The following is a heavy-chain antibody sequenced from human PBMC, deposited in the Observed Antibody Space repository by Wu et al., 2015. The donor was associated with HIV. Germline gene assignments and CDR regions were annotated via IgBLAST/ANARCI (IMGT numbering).Heavy chain of an antibody. CDR1: GYTLTELS. J-gene: IGHJ3*02. CDR2: FDPEDGET. CDR3: ATVVPEISSGLPNDAFDI. Sequence: QVQLVQSGAEVKKPGASVKVSCKVSGYTLTELSMHWVRQAPGKGLEWMGGFDPEDGETIYAQKFQGRVTMTEDTSTDTAYMELSSLRSEDTAVYYCATVVPEISSGLPNDAFDIWGQGTMVTVSS. V-gene: IGHV1-24*01. D-gene: IGHD3-22*01.